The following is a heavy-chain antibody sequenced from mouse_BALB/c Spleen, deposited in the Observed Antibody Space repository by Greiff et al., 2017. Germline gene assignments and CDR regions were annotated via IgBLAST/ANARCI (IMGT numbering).Heavy chain of an antibody. CDR3: ARYPYYYGSSYWYFDV. V-gene: IGHV5-9*03. CDR2: ISSGGGNT. Sequence: DVKLVESGGGLVKPGGSLKLSCAASGFTFSSYTMSWVRQTPEKRLEWVATISSGGGNTYYPDSVKGRFTISRDNAKNNLYLQMSSLRSEDTALYYCARYPYYYGSSYWYFDVWGAGTTVTVSS. D-gene: IGHD1-1*01. J-gene: IGHJ1*01. CDR1: GFTFSSYT.